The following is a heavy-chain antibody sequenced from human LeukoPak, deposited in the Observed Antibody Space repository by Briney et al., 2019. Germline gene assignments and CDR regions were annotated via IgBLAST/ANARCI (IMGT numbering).Heavy chain of an antibody. Sequence: VASVKVSCKASGYTFTSYGISWVRQAPGQGLEWMGWISAYNGNTNYAQKLQGRVTMTTDTSTSTAYMELRSLRSDDTAVYYCAVNYYDSSGYYAGYYFDYWGQGTLVTVSS. J-gene: IGHJ4*02. D-gene: IGHD3-22*01. CDR3: AVNYYDSSGYYAGYYFDY. V-gene: IGHV1-18*01. CDR2: ISAYNGNT. CDR1: GYTFTSYG.